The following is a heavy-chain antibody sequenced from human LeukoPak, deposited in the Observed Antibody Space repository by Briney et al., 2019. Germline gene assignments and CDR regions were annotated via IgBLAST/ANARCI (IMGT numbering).Heavy chain of an antibody. CDR2: IWYDGSSK. D-gene: IGHD3-10*01. CDR3: ARVPGTRYFDL. J-gene: IGHJ2*01. V-gene: IGHV3-33*01. Sequence: GGSLRLSCAASGFTFSSYGMHWVRQAPGKGLEWVAVIWYDGSSKYYADSVKGRFTISRDNAKNKLYLQMNSLRAEDTAVYYCARVPGTRYFDLWGRGTLVTVSS. CDR1: GFTFSSYG.